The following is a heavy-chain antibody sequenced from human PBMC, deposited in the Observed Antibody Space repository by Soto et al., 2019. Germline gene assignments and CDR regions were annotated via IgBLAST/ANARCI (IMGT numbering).Heavy chain of an antibody. D-gene: IGHD6-13*01. CDR2: INHSGST. V-gene: IGHV4-34*01. J-gene: IGHJ4*02. CDR3: ASSARRVGSSLSY. Sequence: PSETLSLTCAVYGGSFSGYYWSWIRQPPGKGLEWIGEINHSGSTNYNPSLKSRVTISVDTSKNQFSLKLSSVTAADTAVYYCASSARRVGSSLSYWGQGTLVTVSS. CDR1: GGSFSGYY.